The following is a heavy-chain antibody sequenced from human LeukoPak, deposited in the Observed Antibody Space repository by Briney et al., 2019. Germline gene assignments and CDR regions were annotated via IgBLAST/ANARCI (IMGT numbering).Heavy chain of an antibody. Sequence: ASVKVSCKASGYTFTGYYMHWVRQAPGQGLEWMRWINPNSGGTNYAQKFQGRVTMTRDTSISTAYMELSRLRSDDTAVYYCARDHSLIAAAGPGDYWGQGTLVTVSS. J-gene: IGHJ4*02. V-gene: IGHV1-2*02. CDR3: ARDHSLIAAAGPGDY. CDR2: INPNSGGT. D-gene: IGHD6-13*01. CDR1: GYTFTGYY.